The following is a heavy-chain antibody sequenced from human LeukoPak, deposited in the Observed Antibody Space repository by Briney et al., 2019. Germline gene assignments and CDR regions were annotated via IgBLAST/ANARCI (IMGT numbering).Heavy chain of an antibody. Sequence: SETLSLTCTVSGGSISSGSYYWSWIRQPAGKGLEWIGRIYTSGSTNYNPSLKSRVTISVDTSKDQFSLKLSSVTAADTAVYYCARDLGFGESNYFDYWGQGTLVTVSS. CDR2: IYTSGST. V-gene: IGHV4-61*02. D-gene: IGHD3-10*01. J-gene: IGHJ4*02. CDR1: GGSISSGSYY. CDR3: ARDLGFGESNYFDY.